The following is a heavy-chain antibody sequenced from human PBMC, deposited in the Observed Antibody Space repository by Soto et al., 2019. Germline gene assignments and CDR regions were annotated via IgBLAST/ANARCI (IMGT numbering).Heavy chain of an antibody. D-gene: IGHD1-7*01. Sequence: GPTLVNPTQTLTLTCTFSGFSLSTSGMCVSWIRQPPGKALEWLARIDWDDDKYYSTSLKTRLTISKDTSKNQVVLTMTNMDPVDTATYYCARMSGNYGPYYYYMDVWGKGTTVTVSS. V-gene: IGHV2-70*11. J-gene: IGHJ6*03. CDR2: IDWDDDK. CDR1: GFSLSTSGMC. CDR3: ARMSGNYGPYYYYMDV.